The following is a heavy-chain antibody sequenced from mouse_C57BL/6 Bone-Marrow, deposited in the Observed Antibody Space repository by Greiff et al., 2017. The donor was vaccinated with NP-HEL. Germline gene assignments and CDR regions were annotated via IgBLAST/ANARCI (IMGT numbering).Heavy chain of an antibody. CDR1: GYAFSSSW. V-gene: IGHV1-82*01. CDR3: ARGRATTADY. D-gene: IGHD1-2*01. Sequence: QVQLQQSGPELVKPGASVKISCKASGYAFSSSWMNWVKQRPGKGLEWIGRIYPGDGDTNYNGKFKGKATLTADKSSSTAYMQLSSLTSEDSAVYFCARGRATTADYWGQGTTLTVSS. J-gene: IGHJ2*01. CDR2: IYPGDGDT.